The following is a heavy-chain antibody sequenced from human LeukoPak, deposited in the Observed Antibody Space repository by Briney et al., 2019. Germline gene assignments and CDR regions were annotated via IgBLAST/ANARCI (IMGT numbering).Heavy chain of an antibody. J-gene: IGHJ4*02. CDR2: IRYDGSNK. D-gene: IGHD3-22*01. V-gene: IGHV3-30*02. CDR1: GFTFSSYG. CDR3: TSGRIQYYYDSSAPFDY. Sequence: GGSLRLSCAASGFTFSSYGMHWVRQAPGKGLEWVAFIRYDGSNKYYADSVKGRFTISRDNSKNTLYLQMNSLKTEDTAVYYCTSGRIQYYYDSSAPFDYWGQGTLVTVSS.